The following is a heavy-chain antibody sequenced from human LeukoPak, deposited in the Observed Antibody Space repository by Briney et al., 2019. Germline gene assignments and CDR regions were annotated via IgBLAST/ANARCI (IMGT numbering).Heavy chain of an antibody. CDR1: GFTFSSHW. V-gene: IGHV3-7*01. CDR2: KNKDGSEQ. CDR3: TRGGATSSWYWFF. D-gene: IGHD6-13*01. J-gene: IGHJ4*02. Sequence: GGSLRLSCAASGFTFSSHWMTWVRQAPGKGPEWVASKNKDGSEQYYVDSVKGRFTISRDNAKNSLSLQVSSLRAEDTAVYYCTRGGATSSWYWFFWGQGTLVTVSS.